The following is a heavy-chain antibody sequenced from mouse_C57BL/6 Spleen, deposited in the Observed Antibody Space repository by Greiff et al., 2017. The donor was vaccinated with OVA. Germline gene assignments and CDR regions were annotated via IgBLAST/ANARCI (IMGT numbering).Heavy chain of an antibody. CDR1: GFTFSSYA. CDR2: ISDGGSYT. V-gene: IGHV5-4*03. D-gene: IGHD2-4*01. CDR3: LYDYDVPHAMDY. J-gene: IGHJ4*01. Sequence: EVKLMASGGGLVKPGGSLKLSCAASGFTFSSYAMSWVRPTPEKRLEWVATISDGGSYTYYPDNVKGRFTISRDNAKNNLYLQMSHLKSEDTAMYYCLYDYDVPHAMDYWGQGTSVTVSS.